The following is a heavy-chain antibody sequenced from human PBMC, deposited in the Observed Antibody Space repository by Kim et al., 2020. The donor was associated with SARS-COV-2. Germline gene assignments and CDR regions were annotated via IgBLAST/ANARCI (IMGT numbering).Heavy chain of an antibody. CDR2: INHSGST. CDR3: ARGLKLLWFGDQRGQFDY. J-gene: IGHJ4*02. CDR1: GGSFSGYY. Sequence: SETLSLTCAVYGGSFSGYYWSWIRQPPGKGLEWIGEINHSGSTNYNPSLKSRVTISVDTSKNQFSLKLSSVTAADTAVYYCARGLKLLWFGDQRGQFDYWGQGTLVTVSS. D-gene: IGHD3-10*01. V-gene: IGHV4-34*01.